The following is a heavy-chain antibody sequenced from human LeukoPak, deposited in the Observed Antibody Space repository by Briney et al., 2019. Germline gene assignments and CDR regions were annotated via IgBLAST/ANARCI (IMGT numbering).Heavy chain of an antibody. CDR1: GGSFSGYY. CDR2: INHSGST. V-gene: IGHV4-34*01. CDR3: ARGPPYCTGGSCYSNWFDP. D-gene: IGHD2-15*01. Sequence: SETLSLTCAVYGGSFSGYYWSWIRQPPGKGLEWIGEINHSGSTNYNPSLKSRVTISVDTSKNQFSLKLSSVTAADTAVYYCARGPPYCTGGSCYSNWFDPWGQGTLVTVSS. J-gene: IGHJ5*02.